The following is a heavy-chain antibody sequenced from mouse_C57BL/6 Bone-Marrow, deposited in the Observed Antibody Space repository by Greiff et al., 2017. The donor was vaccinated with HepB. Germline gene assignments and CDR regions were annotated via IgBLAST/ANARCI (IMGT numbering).Heavy chain of an antibody. CDR2: IWGGGST. V-gene: IGHV2-9*01. D-gene: IGHD2-2*01. J-gene: IGHJ1*03. Sequence: QVQLQQSGPGLVAPSQSLSITCTVSGFSLTSYGVDWVRQPPGKGLEWLGVIWGGGSTNYNSALMSRLSIIKDNSKIQVFLKMNSLQTDDTAMYYVAKHIYYGYDAWDFDVWGTGTTVTVSS. CDR1: GFSLTSYG. CDR3: AKHIYYGYDAWDFDV.